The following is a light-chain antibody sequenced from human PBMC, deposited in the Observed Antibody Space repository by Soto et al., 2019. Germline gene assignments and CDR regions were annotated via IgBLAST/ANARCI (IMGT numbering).Light chain of an antibody. J-gene: IGKJ4*01. CDR1: QSVRSTY. Sequence: EIVLTQTPGTVSLSPGERATLSCRASQSVRSTYFAWYQHKPGQAPRLLIFDASTRATGVPDRFSGSGSGTDFTLTSSRLEPEDFALYYCHQYGHSPVTFGGGTKVEIK. V-gene: IGKV3-20*01. CDR3: HQYGHSPVT. CDR2: DAS.